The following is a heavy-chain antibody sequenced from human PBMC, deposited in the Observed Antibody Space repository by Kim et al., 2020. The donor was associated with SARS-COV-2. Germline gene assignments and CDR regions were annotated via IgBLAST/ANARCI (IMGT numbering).Heavy chain of an antibody. Sequence: PSFQGQVTISADKSISTAYLQWSSLKASDTAMYYCARRNYYGSGRPYFDYWGQGTLVTVYS. J-gene: IGHJ4*02. V-gene: IGHV5-51*01. D-gene: IGHD3-10*01. CDR3: ARRNYYGSGRPYFDY.